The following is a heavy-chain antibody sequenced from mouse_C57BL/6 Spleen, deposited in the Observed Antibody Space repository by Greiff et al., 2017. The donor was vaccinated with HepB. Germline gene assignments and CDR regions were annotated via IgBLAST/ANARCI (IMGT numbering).Heavy chain of an antibody. V-gene: IGHV1-61*01. CDR3: AREYSYYAMDY. CDR1: GYTFTSYW. J-gene: IGHJ4*01. CDR2: IYPSDSET. Sequence: VQLQQPGAELVRPGSSVKLSCKASGYTFTSYWMDWVKQRPGQGLEWIGNIYPSDSETHYNQKFKDKATLTVDQSSSTAYMQLSSLTSEDSAVYYCAREYSYYAMDYWGQGTSVTVSS. D-gene: IGHD5-2*01.